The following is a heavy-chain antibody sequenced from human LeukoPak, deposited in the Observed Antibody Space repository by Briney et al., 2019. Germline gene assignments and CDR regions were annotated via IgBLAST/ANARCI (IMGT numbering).Heavy chain of an antibody. CDR2: IYRGGST. V-gene: IGHV3-66*01. CDR1: GFTVSSNY. Sequence: GGSLRLSCEASGFTVSSNYMSWVRQAPGQGLEWVSLIYRGGSTYYADSVKSRFTISRDNSKNTLYLQMNSLRAEDTAVYYCAREGYCSSTSCYLDAFDIWGQGTMVTVSS. J-gene: IGHJ3*02. D-gene: IGHD2-2*01. CDR3: AREGYCSSTSCYLDAFDI.